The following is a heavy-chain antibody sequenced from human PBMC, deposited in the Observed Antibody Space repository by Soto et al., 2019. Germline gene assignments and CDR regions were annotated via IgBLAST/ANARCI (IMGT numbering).Heavy chain of an antibody. V-gene: IGHV4-39*01. J-gene: IGHJ4*02. Sequence: PSETLSLTCTVCRNSISGCPYFWGWIRQPPGKRLEWIGSVFYDGYTLYTPSLRSRVTISVDTSKNQFSLKLTSVAVADTATYFCARVQVAVPHYWGQG. CDR2: VFYDGYT. CDR1: RNSISGCPYF. D-gene: IGHD6-19*01. CDR3: ARVQVAVPHY.